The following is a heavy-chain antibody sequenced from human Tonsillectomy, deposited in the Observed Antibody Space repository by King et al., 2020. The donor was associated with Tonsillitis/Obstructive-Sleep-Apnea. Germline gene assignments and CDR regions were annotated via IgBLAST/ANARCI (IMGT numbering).Heavy chain of an antibody. CDR1: GGSISSYY. Sequence: MQLQESGPGLVKPSETLSLTCTVSGGSISSYYWSWLRQPPGKGLEWIGYIYYSGSTNYNPSLKSRVTISVDTSKNQFSLKLSSVTAADTAVYYCASRGYSYVAFDYWGQGTLVTVSS. CDR3: ASRGYSYVAFDY. J-gene: IGHJ4*02. D-gene: IGHD5-18*01. V-gene: IGHV4-59*01. CDR2: IYYSGST.